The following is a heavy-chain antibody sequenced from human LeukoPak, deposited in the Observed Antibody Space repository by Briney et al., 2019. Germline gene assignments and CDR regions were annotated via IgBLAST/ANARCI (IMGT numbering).Heavy chain of an antibody. V-gene: IGHV4-34*01. Sequence: SETLSLTCAVYGGSFSGYYWSWIRQPPGKGLEWIGEINHSGSTNYNPSLKSRVTISVDTSKNQFSLKLSSVTAADTAVYYCARGKTPSYCSSTSCPILQRTNWFGPWGQGTLVTVSS. CDR1: GGSFSGYY. D-gene: IGHD2-2*01. J-gene: IGHJ5*02. CDR2: INHSGST. CDR3: ARGKTPSYCSSTSCPILQRTNWFGP.